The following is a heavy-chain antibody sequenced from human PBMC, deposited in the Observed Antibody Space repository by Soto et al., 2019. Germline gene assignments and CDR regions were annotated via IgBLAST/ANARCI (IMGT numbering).Heavy chain of an antibody. Sequence: EVQLLESGGGLVQPGGSLRLSCAASGFTFSSYAMSWVRQAPGKGLEWVSDISGSGGSTYYADSVKGRFTISRDNSKNTLYLQMNSLRAEDKAVYYCAKDLVVPAFHFDYWGQGTLVTGSS. D-gene: IGHD2-2*01. CDR3: AKDLVVPAFHFDY. CDR1: GFTFSSYA. J-gene: IGHJ4*02. V-gene: IGHV3-23*01. CDR2: ISGSGGST.